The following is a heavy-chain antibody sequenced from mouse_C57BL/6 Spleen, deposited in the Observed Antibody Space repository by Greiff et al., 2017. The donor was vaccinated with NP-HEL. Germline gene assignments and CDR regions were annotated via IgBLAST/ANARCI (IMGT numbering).Heavy chain of an antibody. D-gene: IGHD2-5*01. V-gene: IGHV1-53*01. CDR2: LTPRYGGT. J-gene: IGHJ4*01. CDR1: GYTFTSYW. Sequence: VQLQQPGTELVKPGASVKLSCKASGYTFTSYWMHWVKQRPGQGLEWIGHLTPRYGGTTYTEKFTSKATLTVDKSSSTAYMQLHSRTSEDSAVYDCARNSNYYRYYAMDYWGQGTSVTVSS. CDR3: ARNSNYYRYYAMDY.